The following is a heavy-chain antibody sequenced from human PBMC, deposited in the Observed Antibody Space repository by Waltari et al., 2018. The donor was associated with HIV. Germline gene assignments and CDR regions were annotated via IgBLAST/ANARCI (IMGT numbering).Heavy chain of an antibody. CDR2: ISHDGRQK. CDR1: SFSSYS. Sequence: VDSGGGVVQPGKSLRLSCASFSSYSMHWIRQAPGRGLEWVALISHDGRQKHYADSVKGRFTISRDNSKNTLYLQMNSLRVEDTAVYFCAKIGHSVEWLFSYFDFWGQGTLVTVSS. V-gene: IGHV3-30-3*02. J-gene: IGHJ4*02. D-gene: IGHD3-3*01. CDR3: AKIGHSVEWLFSYFDF.